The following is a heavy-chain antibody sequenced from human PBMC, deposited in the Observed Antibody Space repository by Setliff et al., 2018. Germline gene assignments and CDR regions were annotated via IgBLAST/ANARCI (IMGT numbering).Heavy chain of an antibody. CDR3: GSWSVVAAGTD. J-gene: IGHJ4*02. CDR2: INSDGSSI. D-gene: IGHD2-15*01. CDR1: GFTFSTYW. V-gene: IGHV3-74*01. Sequence: GESLKISCAASGFTFSTYWMHWVRQVSGKGLVWVSRINSDGSSINYADSVRGRFIISRDNAKNTLYLQMNSLRDEDTAMYYCGSWSVVAAGTDWGQGTLVAVSS.